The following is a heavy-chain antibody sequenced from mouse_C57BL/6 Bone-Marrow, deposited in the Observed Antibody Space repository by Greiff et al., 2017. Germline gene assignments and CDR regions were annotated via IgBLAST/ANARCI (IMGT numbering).Heavy chain of an antibody. CDR2: IYPGSVST. V-gene: IGHV1-55*01. Sequence: QVQLQQSGAELVKPGASVQMSCKASGYTFTSYWITWVKQRPGQGLEWIGDIYPGSVSTNYNEKFKSKATLTVDTSSSTAYMQLSSLTSDDSSVYYCAGYDYALDYWGQGTTLTVSS. J-gene: IGHJ2*01. CDR3: AGYDYALDY. CDR1: GYTFTSYW. D-gene: IGHD2-4*01.